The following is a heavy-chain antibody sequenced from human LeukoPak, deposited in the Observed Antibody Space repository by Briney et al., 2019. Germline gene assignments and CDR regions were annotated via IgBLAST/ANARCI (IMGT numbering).Heavy chain of an antibody. V-gene: IGHV3-30*18. CDR2: ISYDGSNK. CDR1: GFTFSSYG. Sequence: GGSLRLSCAASGFTFSSYGMHWVRQAPGKGLEWVAVISYDGSNKYYADSVKGRFTISRDNSKNTLYLQMNSLRAEDTAVYYCVKDRKAAISYYYYYGMDVWGQGTTVTVSS. D-gene: IGHD2-2*01. CDR3: VKDRKAAISYYYYYGMDV. J-gene: IGHJ6*02.